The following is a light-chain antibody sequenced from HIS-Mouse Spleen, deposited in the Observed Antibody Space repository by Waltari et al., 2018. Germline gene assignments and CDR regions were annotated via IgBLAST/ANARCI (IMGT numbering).Light chain of an antibody. J-gene: IGLJ1*01. CDR1: LSDVGSYNL. V-gene: IGLV2-23*01. Sequence: QSALTQPASGSGSPVQSLTISCTGTLSDVGSYNLVPWYQQHPGKAPKLMIYEGSKRPSGVSNRFSGSKSGNTASLTISGLQAEDEADYYCCSYAGSREVFGTGTKVTVL. CDR2: EGS. CDR3: CSYAGSREV.